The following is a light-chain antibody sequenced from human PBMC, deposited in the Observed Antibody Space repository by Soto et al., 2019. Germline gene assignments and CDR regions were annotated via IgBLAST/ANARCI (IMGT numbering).Light chain of an antibody. CDR1: QSVSSNY. CDR3: HQYGDSPPIT. V-gene: IGKV3-20*01. Sequence: EFMLTQSPGTLSLSPGERATLSCRASQSVSSNYLAWYRQKPGQAPRLLIYGASSRATGIPDRFSGSGSGTDFTLTISRLEPEDFAVYYCHQYGDSPPITFGGGTRVEIK. J-gene: IGKJ4*01. CDR2: GAS.